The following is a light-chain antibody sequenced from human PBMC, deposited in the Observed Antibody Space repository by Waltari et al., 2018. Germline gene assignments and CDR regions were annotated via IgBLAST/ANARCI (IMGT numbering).Light chain of an antibody. CDR3: QTWGTGIRV. V-gene: IGLV4-69*01. CDR1: SGHSSYA. J-gene: IGLJ2*01. Sequence: QLVLTQSPSASASLGASVKLTCTLSSGHSSYAIAWHLQQPAKGPRYLIKLNSDGSHRHWDGMPYRFSGSCSGTERYLTISSRESEDEADYYCQTWGTGIRVFGGGTKLTVL. CDR2: LNSDGSH.